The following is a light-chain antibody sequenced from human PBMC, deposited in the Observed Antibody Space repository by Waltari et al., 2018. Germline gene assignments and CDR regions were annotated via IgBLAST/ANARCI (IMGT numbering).Light chain of an antibody. J-gene: IGLJ1*01. CDR3: CSYAGSDTYV. Sequence: QSALTQPRSVSGSPGQSVAIACPGTSTDGGGYSSVSCHQQHHGKAPKIIIYDVTRLPSWVPDRFSGSKSGNTASLTISGLQADDEAHYYCCSYAGSDTYVFGTGTEVTVL. CDR1: STDGGGYSS. CDR2: DVT. V-gene: IGLV2-11*01.